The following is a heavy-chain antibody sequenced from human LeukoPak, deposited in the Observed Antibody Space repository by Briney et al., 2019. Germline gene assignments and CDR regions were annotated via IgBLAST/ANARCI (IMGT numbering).Heavy chain of an antibody. Sequence: ASVKVSCKASGYTFTGYYMQWVRQAPGQGLEWMGWINPNSGGTNYAQKFQGRVTMTRDTSISTAYMELSRLRSDDTAVYYCARLYCGGDCLNDAFDIWGQGTMVTVSS. CDR3: ARLYCGGDCLNDAFDI. V-gene: IGHV1-2*02. CDR2: INPNSGGT. CDR1: GYTFTGYY. D-gene: IGHD2-21*02. J-gene: IGHJ3*02.